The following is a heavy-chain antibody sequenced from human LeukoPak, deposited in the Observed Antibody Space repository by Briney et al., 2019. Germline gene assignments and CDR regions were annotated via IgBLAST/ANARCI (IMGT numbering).Heavy chain of an antibody. J-gene: IGHJ4*02. CDR1: GYSISSGYY. V-gene: IGHV4-38-2*02. Sequence: SETLSLTCNVSGYSISSGYYWGWIRQPPGKGLEYIGSIFHTGSADHNPSLKSRVTLSVDTSKNQFSLKLNSVTAADTAVYYCVREREKQWLFWGQGTLVPVSS. D-gene: IGHD6-19*01. CDR3: VREREKQWLF. CDR2: IFHTGSA.